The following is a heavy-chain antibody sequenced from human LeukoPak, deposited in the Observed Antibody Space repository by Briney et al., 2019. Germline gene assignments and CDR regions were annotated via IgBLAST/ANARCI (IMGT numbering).Heavy chain of an antibody. CDR2: IYYGGST. CDR1: GGSISSSSYY. CDR3: ARGRGYSYGYGGY. J-gene: IGHJ4*02. Sequence: SETLSLTCTVSGGSISSSSYYWGWIRQPPGKGLEWIGSIYYGGSTYYNPSLKGRVTISLDRSKSQFSLKLSSVTAADTAVYYCARGRGYSYGYGGYWGQGTLVTVSS. V-gene: IGHV4-39*07. D-gene: IGHD5-18*01.